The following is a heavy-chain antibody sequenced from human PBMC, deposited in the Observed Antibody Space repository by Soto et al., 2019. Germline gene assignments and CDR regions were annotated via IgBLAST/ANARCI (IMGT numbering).Heavy chain of an antibody. CDR1: GYTFTTYY. CDR3: ARTVQRWNWFEP. CDR2: FNPYTGGT. V-gene: IGHV1-46*01. Sequence: ASVKVSCKASGYTFTTYYIHWMRQAPGQGLEWMGMFNPYTGGTRYAQKLQGRVTMTGDTSTSTAYMELRRLRSDDTAVYYCARTVQRWNWFEPWGQGTLVTVSS. D-gene: IGHD4-17*01. J-gene: IGHJ5*02.